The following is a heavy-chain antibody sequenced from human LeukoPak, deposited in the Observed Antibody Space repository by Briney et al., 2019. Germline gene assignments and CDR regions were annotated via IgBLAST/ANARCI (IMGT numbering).Heavy chain of an antibody. Sequence: PSQTLSLTCTVSGGSISSGDYYWSWIRQPPGKGLEWIGYIYYSGSTYYNPSLKSRVTISVDTSKNQFSLKLSSVTAADTAVYYCASRTVQLTSWFDPWGQGTLVTVSS. CDR1: GGSISSGDYY. CDR2: IYYSGST. D-gene: IGHD1-1*01. J-gene: IGHJ5*02. V-gene: IGHV4-30-4*01. CDR3: ASRTVQLTSWFDP.